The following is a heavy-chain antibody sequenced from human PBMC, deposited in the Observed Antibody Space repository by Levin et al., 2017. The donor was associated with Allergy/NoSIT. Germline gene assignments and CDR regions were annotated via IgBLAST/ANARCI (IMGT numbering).Heavy chain of an antibody. CDR3: ARDKGGGGSGWRRGFDY. V-gene: IGHV3-30*03. CDR2: ISYDGSNK. Sequence: GGSLRLSCAASGFTFSSYGMHWVRQAPGKGLEWLAIISYDGSNKNYAESVKGRFTISRDNSKNTLYLQMNRLTPEDTAVYYCARDKGGGGSGWRRGFDYWGQGTLVPVSS. CDR1: GFTFSSYG. J-gene: IGHJ4*02. D-gene: IGHD6-19*01.